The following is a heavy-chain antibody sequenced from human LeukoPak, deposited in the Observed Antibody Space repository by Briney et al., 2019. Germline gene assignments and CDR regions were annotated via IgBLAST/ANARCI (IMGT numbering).Heavy chain of an antibody. Sequence: ASVKVSCKASGYTFTGYYIHWVRQAPGQGLEWMGWSNPNSGGTNYAQKFQGRVTMTRDTSISTAYVELSRLTSDDTAVYYCARDTGMLRGIYYMDVWGKGTTVTVSS. CDR1: GYTFTGYY. CDR3: ARDTGMLRGIYYMDV. J-gene: IGHJ6*03. D-gene: IGHD3-10*01. V-gene: IGHV1-2*02. CDR2: SNPNSGGT.